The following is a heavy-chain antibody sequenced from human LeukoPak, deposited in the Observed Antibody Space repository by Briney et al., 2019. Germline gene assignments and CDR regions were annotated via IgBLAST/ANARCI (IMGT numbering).Heavy chain of an antibody. D-gene: IGHD4-11*01. CDR2: IRPDGSED. CDR1: GFTFSSYW. Sequence: GGSLRLSCAASGFTFSSYWMSWVRQAPGKGLEWVASIRPDGSEDYCMDSVKGRFTISRDNAENSLYLQMNSLRAEDTAVYYCARLMGRVTTYDYWGQGTLVTVSS. J-gene: IGHJ4*02. CDR3: ARLMGRVTTYDY. V-gene: IGHV3-7*01.